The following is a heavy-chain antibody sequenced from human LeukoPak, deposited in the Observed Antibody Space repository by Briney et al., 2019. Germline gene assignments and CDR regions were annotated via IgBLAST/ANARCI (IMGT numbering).Heavy chain of an antibody. V-gene: IGHV3-7*01. CDR3: ARLSTVVTFDY. CDR1: GFTFSTYW. J-gene: IGHJ4*02. CDR2: IKEDGSVN. D-gene: IGHD4-23*01. Sequence: GGSLRLSCVASGFTFSTYWMSWVRQAPGKGLDGVANIKEDGSVNAYVDSVKGRFTISRDNAKNSLDLQMHSLRVEDAAVYYCARLSTVVTFDYWGQGTLVTVSS.